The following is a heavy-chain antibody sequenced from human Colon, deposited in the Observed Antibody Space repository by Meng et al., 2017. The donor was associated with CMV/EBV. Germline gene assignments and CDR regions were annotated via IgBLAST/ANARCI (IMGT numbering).Heavy chain of an antibody. J-gene: IGHJ4*02. CDR1: SSGNYY. CDR2: IYYRGNT. CDR3: ARAVGINMVRGGSFDY. D-gene: IGHD3-10*01. V-gene: IGHV4-39*07. Sequence: SSGNYYWGWSRQHPGKGLEWIENIYYRGNTYYNPSLQSRVTISVDTSKNQFSLKLSSVTAADTAMYYCARAVGINMVRGGSFDYWGQGTLVTVSS.